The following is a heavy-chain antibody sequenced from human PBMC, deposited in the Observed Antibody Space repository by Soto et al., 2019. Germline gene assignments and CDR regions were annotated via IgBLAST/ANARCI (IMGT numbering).Heavy chain of an antibody. V-gene: IGHV3-23*01. CDR2: ISGTDGGA. CDR1: ELSSSNHA. Sequence: EGSLRLSCAASELSSSNHAMTWVRQAPGKGLEWVSGISGTDGGAYYADSVKGRFTISRDNSRSTLYLQMNSLRVEDTAVYYCASGGLHGYTNGGLSYFHSWGQGTLVTVSS. CDR3: ASGGLHGYTNGGLSYFHS. J-gene: IGHJ4*02. D-gene: IGHD5-18*01.